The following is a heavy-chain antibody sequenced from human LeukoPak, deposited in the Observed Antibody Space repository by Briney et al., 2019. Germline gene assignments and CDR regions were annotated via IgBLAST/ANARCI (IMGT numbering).Heavy chain of an antibody. CDR3: AKDLRNLERFL. Sequence: PGRSLRLSCAASGFTFSSYGMHWVRQAPGKGLEWVAVISYDGSNKYYADSVKGRFTISRDNSKNTLYLQMNSLRAEDTAVYYCAKDLRNLERFLWGQGTLVTVSS. V-gene: IGHV3-30*12. J-gene: IGHJ4*02. CDR1: GFTFSSYG. CDR2: ISYDGSNK. D-gene: IGHD1-1*01.